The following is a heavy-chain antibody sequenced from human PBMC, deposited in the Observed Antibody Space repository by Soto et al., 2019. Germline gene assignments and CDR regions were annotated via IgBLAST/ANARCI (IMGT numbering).Heavy chain of an antibody. CDR2: ISAHNGNT. J-gene: IGHJ4*02. CDR3: ARGRYGDY. CDR1: GYTFTSYG. V-gene: IGHV1-18*01. D-gene: IGHD1-1*01. Sequence: QVHLVQSGAEVKKPGASVKVSCKASGYTFTSYGITWVRQAPGQGLEWMGWISAHNGNTDYAQKLQGRVIVTRDTSPSTASMELRSLRSDDTAVYYCARGRYGDYWGQGALVTVSS.